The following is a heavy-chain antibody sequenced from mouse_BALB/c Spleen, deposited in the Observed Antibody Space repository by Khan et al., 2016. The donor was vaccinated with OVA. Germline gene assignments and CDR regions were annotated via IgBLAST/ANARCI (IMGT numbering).Heavy chain of an antibody. CDR2: ISTYTGEP. CDR3: TRPPHFSYVLVY. Sequence: QIQLVQSGPELKKPGETVKISCKASGYTFTNYGMNWVKQAPGKALKWMGWISTYTGEPTYADDFKGRFAISLETSDSTAYLQINNLKNEDTATYFCTRPPHFSYVLVYWGQGTSVTVSA. J-gene: IGHJ4*01. CDR1: GYTFTNYG. V-gene: IGHV9-3-1*01.